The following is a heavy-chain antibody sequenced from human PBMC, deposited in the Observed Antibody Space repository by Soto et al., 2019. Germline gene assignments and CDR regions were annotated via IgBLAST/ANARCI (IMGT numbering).Heavy chain of an antibody. J-gene: IGHJ3*01. D-gene: IGHD1-26*01. CDR3: AREFRTSGSRDAFDL. CDR2: TYSGGTT. CDR1: GFTVSSHY. Sequence: EVQLVESGGGLVQPGGSLRLSCAASGFTVSSHYMSWVRQAPGKGLEWVSVTYSGGTTYYADSVKGRFIISRDNSKNTLDLQMNSLRAEDTAVYYCAREFRTSGSRDAFDLWGQGTMVTVSS. V-gene: IGHV3-66*01.